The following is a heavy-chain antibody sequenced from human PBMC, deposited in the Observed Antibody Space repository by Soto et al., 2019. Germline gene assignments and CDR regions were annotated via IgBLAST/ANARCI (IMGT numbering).Heavy chain of an antibody. CDR3: ARSSITPRLFMYPFDY. V-gene: IGHV4-39*01. CDR1: GGSITSSSHY. CDR2: IYYDGNT. J-gene: IGHJ4*02. Sequence: SETLSLTCTVSGGSITSSSHYLGWIRQPPGKGLECIGNIYYDGNTYYNPSLKSRVTISLDTSKNQFSLRLNSVTAADTAVYYCARSSITPRLFMYPFDYWGQGTLVTVS. D-gene: IGHD6-6*01.